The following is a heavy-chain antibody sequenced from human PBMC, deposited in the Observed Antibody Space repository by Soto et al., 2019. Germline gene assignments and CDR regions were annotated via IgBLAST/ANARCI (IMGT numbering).Heavy chain of an antibody. Sequence: QVQLVQSGAEVKKPGSSVKVSCKASGGTFSSYAISWVRQAPGQGLEWMGGIIPIFGTANYAQKFQGRVTITADESASTAYMELRSLRSEDTAVYYCAREGGDYGDYAFGGYFQHWGQGTLVTVSS. CDR3: AREGGDYGDYAFGGYFQH. V-gene: IGHV1-69*12. CDR1: GGTFSSYA. CDR2: IIPIFGTA. J-gene: IGHJ1*01. D-gene: IGHD4-17*01.